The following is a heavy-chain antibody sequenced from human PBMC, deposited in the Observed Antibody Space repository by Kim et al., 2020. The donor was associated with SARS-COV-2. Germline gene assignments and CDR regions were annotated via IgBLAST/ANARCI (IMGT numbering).Heavy chain of an antibody. CDR1: GGTFSSYA. Sequence: SVKVSCKASGGTFSSYAISWVRQAPGQGLEWMGGIIPIFGTANYAQKFQGRVTITADESTSTAYMELSSLRSEDTAVYYCARLQSLYGSGSSGAFDIWGQGTMVTVSS. CDR3: ARLQSLYGSGSSGAFDI. CDR2: IIPIFGTA. J-gene: IGHJ3*02. V-gene: IGHV1-69*13. D-gene: IGHD3-10*01.